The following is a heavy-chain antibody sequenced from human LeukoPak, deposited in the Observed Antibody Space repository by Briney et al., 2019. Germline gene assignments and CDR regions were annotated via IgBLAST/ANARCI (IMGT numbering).Heavy chain of an antibody. D-gene: IGHD3-22*01. CDR1: VGTFSSYA. J-gene: IGHJ4*02. CDR3: ASQDSSGYYLIDY. CDR2: ITPILGIA. Sequence: GASVKVSCKASVGTFSSYALSWVRQAPGQGLEWIGGITPILGIANYAQDLQGRVTITADKSTNTAYMELSSLRSEDTAVYYCASQDSSGYYLIDYWGQGTLVTVSS. V-gene: IGHV1-69*10.